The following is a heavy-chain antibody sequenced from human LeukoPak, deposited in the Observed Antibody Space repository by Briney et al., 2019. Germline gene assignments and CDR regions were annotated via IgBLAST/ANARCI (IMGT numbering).Heavy chain of an antibody. CDR2: IIPIFGTA. CDR1: GGTFSSYA. J-gene: IGHJ4*02. Sequence: GASVKVSCKASGGTFSSYAISWVRQAPGQGLEWMGGIIPIFGTANYAQKFQGRVTITADESTSTAYMELSGLRSEDTAVYYCARARLGVVIPAIFDYWGQGTLVTVSS. V-gene: IGHV1-69*13. D-gene: IGHD3-3*01. CDR3: ARARLGVVIPAIFDY.